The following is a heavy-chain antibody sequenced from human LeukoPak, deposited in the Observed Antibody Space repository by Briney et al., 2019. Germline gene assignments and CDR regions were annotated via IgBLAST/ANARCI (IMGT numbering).Heavy chain of an antibody. CDR2: IYYSGST. V-gene: IGHV4-59*01. CDR1: GGSISSYY. D-gene: IGHD2-2*03. Sequence: SETLSLTCTVSGGSISSYYWSWIRQPPGKGLEWIGYIYYSGSTNYNPSLKSRVTISVDTSKNQFSLKLSSVTAADTAVYYCARGLDDGFYHYYGMDVWGQGTTVTVSS. J-gene: IGHJ6*02. CDR3: ARGLDDGFYHYYGMDV.